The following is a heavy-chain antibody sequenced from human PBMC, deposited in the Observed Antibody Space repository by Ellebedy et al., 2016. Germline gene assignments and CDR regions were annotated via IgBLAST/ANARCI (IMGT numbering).Heavy chain of an antibody. CDR2: ISYDASSQ. Sequence: GGSLRLSXAASGFTFNNYGMHWVRQSPGKGLEWVALISYDASSQDYADAVKGRFTISRDNSKNTVYLLMSSLKTEDTAVYYCARGGGLWFGELLSGENYFDYWGQGTLVTVSS. D-gene: IGHD3-10*01. J-gene: IGHJ4*02. CDR1: GFTFNNYG. V-gene: IGHV3-30*03. CDR3: ARGGGLWFGELLSGENYFDY.